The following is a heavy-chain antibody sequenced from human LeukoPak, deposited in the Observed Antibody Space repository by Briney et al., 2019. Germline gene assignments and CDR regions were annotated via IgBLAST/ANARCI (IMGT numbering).Heavy chain of an antibody. D-gene: IGHD3-10*01. J-gene: IGHJ6*02. V-gene: IGHV4-34*01. CDR1: GGAFSGYY. CDR2: INHRGST. Sequence: PSETLSLTCAVYGGAFSGYYSSWIRHPPGKGLEWIGEINHRGSTTYTPSLTSRVSISVDTPKNQFSLTLSSVTPADTAVFYSARSTALGRGGYLWFGDFSTRYYYGMDVWGQGTTVTVSS. CDR3: ARSTALGRGGYLWFGDFSTRYYYGMDV.